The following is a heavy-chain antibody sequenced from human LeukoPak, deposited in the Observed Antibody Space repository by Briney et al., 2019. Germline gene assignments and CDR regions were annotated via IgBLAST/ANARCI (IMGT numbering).Heavy chain of an antibody. J-gene: IGHJ4*02. D-gene: IGHD3-10*01. Sequence: GGSLRLSCAASGFTFSSYAMSWVRQAPGKGLEWVSAISGSGGSTYYADSVKGRFTISRDNSKNTLYLQMNSLRAEDTAVYYCAKDRELRGVITYYFDYWGQGTLVTVSS. CDR2: ISGSGGST. V-gene: IGHV3-23*01. CDR1: GFTFSSYA. CDR3: AKDRELRGVITYYFDY.